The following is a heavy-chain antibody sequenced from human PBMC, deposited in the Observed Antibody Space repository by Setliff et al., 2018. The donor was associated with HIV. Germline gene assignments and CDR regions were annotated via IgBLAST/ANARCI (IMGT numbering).Heavy chain of an antibody. J-gene: IGHJ6*03. V-gene: IGHV3-23*01. Sequence: GGSLRLSCAASGFTFSNYAMTWVRQAPGKGLEWVSGISGSGDTTNYADSVKGRFTISRDNSKNTLYLQMNSLRAEDTAVYYCARDKDYYDSSGYYYIYYNMDVWGKGTTVTVSS. CDR3: ARDKDYYDSSGYYYIYYNMDV. D-gene: IGHD3-22*01. CDR1: GFTFSNYA. CDR2: ISGSGDTT.